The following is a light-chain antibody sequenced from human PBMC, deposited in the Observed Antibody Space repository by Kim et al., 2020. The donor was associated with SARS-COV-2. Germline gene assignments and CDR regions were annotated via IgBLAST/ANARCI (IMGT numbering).Light chain of an antibody. Sequence: VSPGERATLSCRASHTILTNLAWYQQKPGQAPRLLISDASTRAAGIPARFSGSGSGTEFTLTISSLQSEDFAVYYCQQYHDWPGAFGQGTKVEIK. CDR2: DAS. CDR1: HTILTN. V-gene: IGKV3-15*01. J-gene: IGKJ1*01. CDR3: QQYHDWPGA.